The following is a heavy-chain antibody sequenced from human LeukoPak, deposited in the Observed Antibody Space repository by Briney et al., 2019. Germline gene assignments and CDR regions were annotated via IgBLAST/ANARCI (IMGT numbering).Heavy chain of an antibody. CDR1: GFTFSSYW. CDR3: ASQRLSYFQH. CDR2: IKQDGSEE. J-gene: IGHJ1*01. Sequence: GGSLRLSCAASGFTFSSYWMSWVRQAPGKGLEWVANIKQDGSEEYYVDPVKGRFTISRDNAKNSLYLQMNSLRAEDTAVYYCASQRLSYFQHWGQGTLVTVSS. V-gene: IGHV3-7*01.